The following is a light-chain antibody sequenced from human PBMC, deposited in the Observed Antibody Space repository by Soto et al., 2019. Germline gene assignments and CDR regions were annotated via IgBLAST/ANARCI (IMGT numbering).Light chain of an antibody. CDR1: QDISNY. CDR3: QKYTSSAFT. V-gene: IGKV1-27*01. CDR2: AAS. Sequence: DIQMTQSPSSLSASVGDRVTITCRASQDISNYLAWYQQKPGKVPKLLIYAASTLPSGVPSRFSGSRAGTDVTLTISSLQTEDVATYYCQKYTSSAFTFGTWTKVFIK. J-gene: IGKJ3*01.